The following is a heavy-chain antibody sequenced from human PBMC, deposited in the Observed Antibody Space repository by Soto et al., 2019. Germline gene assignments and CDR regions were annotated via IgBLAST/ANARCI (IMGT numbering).Heavy chain of an antibody. D-gene: IGHD3-3*01. Sequence: EVQLLESGGGLVQPGGSLRLSCAASGFTFSSYAMRWVRQAPGKGLEWVSAISGRGGSTYYADSVKGRFTISSDNSQNRLNQQMNSLRAEDTAGYYGEKASPPNYDFWRGYDTGKNSLFYGGQGTLVTV. CDR1: GFTFSSYA. J-gene: IGHJ4*02. CDR2: ISGRGGST. V-gene: IGHV3-23*01. CDR3: EKASPPNYDFWRGYDTGKNSLFY.